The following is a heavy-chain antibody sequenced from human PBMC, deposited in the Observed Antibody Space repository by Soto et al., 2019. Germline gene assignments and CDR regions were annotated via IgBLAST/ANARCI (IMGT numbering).Heavy chain of an antibody. CDR1: GGSISSGGYY. J-gene: IGHJ6*02. V-gene: IGHV4-31*03. CDR2: IYYSGST. D-gene: IGHD2-2*01. Sequence: QVQLQESGPGLVKPSQTLSLTCTVSGGSISSGGYYWSWIRQHPGKGLEWIGYIYYSGSTYYNPSIKSRVTISVDTSKNQFSLKLSSVTAADTAVYYCAGLGYCSSTSCDGLTDMDVWGQGTTVTVSS. CDR3: AGLGYCSSTSCDGLTDMDV.